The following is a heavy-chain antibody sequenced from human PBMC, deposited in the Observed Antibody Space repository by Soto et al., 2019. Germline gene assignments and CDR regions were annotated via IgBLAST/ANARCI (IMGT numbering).Heavy chain of an antibody. Sequence: SGPTLVNPTQTLTLTCSFSGFSLRTSGVGVGWIRQPPGKALEWLALIYWDDDKRYNPSLKSRLTITKDTSKNQVVLTMTNMDPVDTATYYCVQSRCGGDCLQSYSSHSYYGLDVWGQGTTVTVSS. J-gene: IGHJ6*02. D-gene: IGHD2-21*01. V-gene: IGHV2-5*02. CDR1: GFSLRTSGVG. CDR3: VQSRCGGDCLQSYSSHSYYGLDV. CDR2: IYWDDDK.